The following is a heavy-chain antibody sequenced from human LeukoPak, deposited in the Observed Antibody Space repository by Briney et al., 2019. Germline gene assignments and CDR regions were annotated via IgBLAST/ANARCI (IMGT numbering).Heavy chain of an antibody. CDR2: IKQDGSEK. J-gene: IGHJ3*02. CDR3: VKDQEWGLSWNAFHI. CDR1: GFTFSSYW. V-gene: IGHV3-7*01. Sequence: GGSLRLSCAASGFTFSSYWMSWVRQAPGKGLEWVANIKQDGSEKYYVDSVNGRFTISRDDSKNTLYLQLNSLRTEDTAVYYCVKDQEWGLSWNAFHIWGHGTMVTVSS. D-gene: IGHD3-3*01.